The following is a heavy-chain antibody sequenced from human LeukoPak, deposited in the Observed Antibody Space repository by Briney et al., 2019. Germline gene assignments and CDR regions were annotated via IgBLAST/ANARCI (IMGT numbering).Heavy chain of an antibody. J-gene: IGHJ4*02. CDR3: AKGGYKGDFFDY. D-gene: IGHD1-14*01. Sequence: GGSLRLSCAASGFTFSTYAMTWVRQAPGKGLEWVSSISASADRTYYADSVKGRFTISRDNSKNTLDLQMNSLRAEDTGVYYCAKGGYKGDFFDYWGQGSLVTVSS. CDR1: GFTFSTYA. V-gene: IGHV3-23*01. CDR2: ISASADRT.